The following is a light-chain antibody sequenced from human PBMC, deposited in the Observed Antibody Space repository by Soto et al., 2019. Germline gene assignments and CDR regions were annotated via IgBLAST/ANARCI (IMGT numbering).Light chain of an antibody. CDR2: GAS. CDR1: QSISSSY. V-gene: IGKV3-15*01. Sequence: EIVLTQSPGTLSLSPGERATLSCRASQSISSSYLAWYQQRSGQAPRLLIYGASTRATGIPARFSGSGSGTEFTLTISSLQSEDFAVYYCQQYNNWPQTFGQGTKVDI. CDR3: QQYNNWPQT. J-gene: IGKJ1*01.